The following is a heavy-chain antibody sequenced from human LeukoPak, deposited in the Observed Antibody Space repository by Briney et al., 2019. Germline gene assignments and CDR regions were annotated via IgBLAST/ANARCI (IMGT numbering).Heavy chain of an antibody. V-gene: IGHV4-30-4*01. J-gene: IGHJ5*02. CDR1: VGSTSSGDYS. CDR2: IYYSVST. CDR3: ARGVKNYYDSRGYYSPARDNWLDP. D-gene: IGHD3-22*01. Sequence: SETLSLTCTVSVGSTSSGDYSSSWIRQPAGKGLEWIGYIYYSVSTSYNPSYKSRVTISVDTSKNQFSLKLRSVTAADTAVYYCARGVKNYYDSRGYYSPARDNWLDPWGQGTLVTVSS.